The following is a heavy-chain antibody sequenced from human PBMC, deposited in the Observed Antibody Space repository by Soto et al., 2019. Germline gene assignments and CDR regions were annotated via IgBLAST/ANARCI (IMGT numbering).Heavy chain of an antibody. J-gene: IGHJ4*02. CDR1: GGSISSGGYS. Sequence: QLQLQESGSGLVKPSQTLSLTCAVSGGSISSGGYSWSWIRQPPGKGLEWIGYIYHSGSTYYNPALKXRXPXSLXRSKTQFSLKLSSVTAADTAVYYCARLYSGSGFGYWGQGTLVTVSS. V-gene: IGHV4-30-2*01. CDR2: IYHSGST. CDR3: ARLYSGSGFGY. D-gene: IGHD5-12*01.